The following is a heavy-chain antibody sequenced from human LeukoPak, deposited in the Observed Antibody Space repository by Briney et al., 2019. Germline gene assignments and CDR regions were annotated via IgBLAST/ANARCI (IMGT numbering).Heavy chain of an antibody. Sequence: GASVKVSCKASGYTFTSYAMHWVRQAPGQGLEWMGGIIPIFGPANYAQKFQGRVTITADESTSTAYMELSSLRSEDTALYYCAKSTYYYGSGEGGNYWYFDLWGRGTLVTVSS. V-gene: IGHV1-69*13. CDR2: IIPIFGPA. D-gene: IGHD3-10*01. CDR1: GYTFTSYA. CDR3: AKSTYYYGSGEGGNYWYFDL. J-gene: IGHJ2*01.